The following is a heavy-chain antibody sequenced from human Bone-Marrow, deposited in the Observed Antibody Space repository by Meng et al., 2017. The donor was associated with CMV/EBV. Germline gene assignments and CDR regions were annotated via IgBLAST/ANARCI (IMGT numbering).Heavy chain of an antibody. V-gene: IGHV4-38-2*02. J-gene: IGHJ6*02. Sequence: ESLKISCAASGFTFSSYGMHWVRQAPGKGLEWIGSIYHSGSTYYNPSLKSRVTISADTSKNQFSLKLNTVTAADTAVYYCARDNVVVVPAAWYYYGMDVWGQGTTVTVSS. CDR3: ARDNVVVVPAAWYYYGMDV. CDR1: GFTFSSYG. D-gene: IGHD2-2*01. CDR2: IYHSGST.